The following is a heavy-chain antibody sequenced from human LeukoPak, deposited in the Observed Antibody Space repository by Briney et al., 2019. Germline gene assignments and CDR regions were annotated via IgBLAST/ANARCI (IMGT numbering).Heavy chain of an antibody. J-gene: IGHJ4*02. Sequence: ASVKVSCKASGYTFTSYDINWVRQATGQGLEWMGWMNPNSGNTGYAQKFQGRVTITRNTSISTAYMELRSLRSDDTAVYYCARVSDKSLLVYWGQGTLVTVSS. D-gene: IGHD2-15*01. CDR2: MNPNSGNT. CDR1: GYTFTSYD. V-gene: IGHV1-8*03. CDR3: ARVSDKSLLVY.